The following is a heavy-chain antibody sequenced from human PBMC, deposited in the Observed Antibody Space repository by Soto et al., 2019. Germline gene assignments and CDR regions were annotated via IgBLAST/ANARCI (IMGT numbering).Heavy chain of an antibody. V-gene: IGHV4-39*01. Sequence: SETLSLTCIVSGGSVYSNGHYWGWIRQPPGKGLEWIGSIDNNGVTNYNSSLKSQVTISRDTSKNQFSLRLTSVTAAETAVYYCGKILVGASGHSDADSWGPGTLVTVSS. J-gene: IGHJ4*02. D-gene: IGHD2-15*01. CDR3: GKILVGASGHSDADS. CDR2: IDNNGVT. CDR1: GGSVYSNGHY.